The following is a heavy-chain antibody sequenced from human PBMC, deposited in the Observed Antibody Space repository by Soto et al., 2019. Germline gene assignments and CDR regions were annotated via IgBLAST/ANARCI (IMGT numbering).Heavy chain of an antibody. J-gene: IGHJ5*02. Sequence: SVKVSCKASGGTFSSYAISWVRQAPGQGLEWMGGIIPIFGTANYAQKFQGRVTITADESTSTAYMKLSSLRSEDTAVYYCAREDDSSGYYYNWFDPWGQGTLVTVSS. CDR3: AREDDSSGYYYNWFDP. CDR1: GGTFSSYA. V-gene: IGHV1-69*13. D-gene: IGHD3-22*01. CDR2: IIPIFGTA.